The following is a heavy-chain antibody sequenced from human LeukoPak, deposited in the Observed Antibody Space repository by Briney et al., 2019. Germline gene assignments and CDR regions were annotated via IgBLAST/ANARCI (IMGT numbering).Heavy chain of an antibody. CDR3: ASNVLLWFGELAYYYGMDV. V-gene: IGHV3-21*01. Sequence: GGSLRLSCAASGFTFSSYSMNWVRQAPGKGLEWVSSISSSSSYIYYADSVKGRFTISRDNAKNSLYLQMNSLRAEDTAVYYCASNVLLWFGELAYYYGMDVWGQGTTVTVSS. D-gene: IGHD3-10*01. CDR2: ISSSSSYI. J-gene: IGHJ6*02. CDR1: GFTFSSYS.